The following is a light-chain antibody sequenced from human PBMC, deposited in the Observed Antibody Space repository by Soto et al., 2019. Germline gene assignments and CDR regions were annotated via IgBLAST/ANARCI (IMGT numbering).Light chain of an antibody. J-gene: IGLJ1*01. CDR1: SSNIGRNY. V-gene: IGLV1-47*01. CDR3: AAWDDSLSEGV. CDR2: RNN. Sequence: QSVLTQPPSASGTPGQRATISCSVSSSNIGRNYVSWYQQLPGTAPKLLIYRNNQRPSGVPDRISGSKSGTSASLAISGLRSEDEADYYCAAWDDSLSEGVFGTGTKVTVL.